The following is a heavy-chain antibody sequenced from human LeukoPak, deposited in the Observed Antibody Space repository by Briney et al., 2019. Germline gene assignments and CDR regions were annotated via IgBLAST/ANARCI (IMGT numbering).Heavy chain of an antibody. J-gene: IGHJ4*02. Sequence: PSETLSLTCTVSGGSISSGGYYWSWIRQHPGKGLEWIGYIYYSGSTYCNPSLKSRVTISVDTSKNQFSLKLSSVTAADTAVYYCARDVGGSYLYWGQGTLVTVSS. CDR3: ARDVGGSYLY. CDR2: IYYSGST. V-gene: IGHV4-31*03. D-gene: IGHD1-26*01. CDR1: GGSISSGGYY.